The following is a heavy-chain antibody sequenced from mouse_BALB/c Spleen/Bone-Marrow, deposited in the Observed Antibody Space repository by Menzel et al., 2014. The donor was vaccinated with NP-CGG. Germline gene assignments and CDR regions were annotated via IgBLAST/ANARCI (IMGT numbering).Heavy chain of an antibody. J-gene: IGHJ2*01. CDR1: GFSLTSYS. Sequence: VQGVESGPGLVAPSQSLSITCTVSGFSLTSYSVYWVRQPPGKGLEWLGVIWAGGSTNYNSALMSRLSISKDNSKSXVFLKTNSLQTDDTAMYYCARAFDYWGQGTTLTVSS. CDR2: IWAGGST. CDR3: ARAFDY. V-gene: IGHV2-9*02.